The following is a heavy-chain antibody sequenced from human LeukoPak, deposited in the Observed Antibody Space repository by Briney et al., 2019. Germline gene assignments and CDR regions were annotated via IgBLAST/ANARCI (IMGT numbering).Heavy chain of an antibody. CDR3: VRHEFDSGSLPCFDY. Sequence: PSETLSLTCTVSGGSIRGYYRSWIRQPPGKGLEWIGYIYYSGSTNYNPSLKSRVTISVDTSKNQFSLKLSAVTAADTAVYYCVRHEFDSGSLPCFDYWGQGILVTVSS. J-gene: IGHJ4*02. V-gene: IGHV4-59*08. CDR2: IYYSGST. CDR1: GGSIRGYY. D-gene: IGHD3-10*01.